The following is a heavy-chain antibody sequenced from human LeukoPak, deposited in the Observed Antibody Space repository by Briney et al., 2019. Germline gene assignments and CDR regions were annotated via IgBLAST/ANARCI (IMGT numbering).Heavy chain of an antibody. CDR2: ISYDGSNK. Sequence: GGSLRLSCAASGFTFSSYGMHWVRQAPGKGLEWVAVISYDGSNKYYADTVKGRFTISRDNSKNKLYLQMDSLRAEDTAVYYCASRHPDIASPWGQGTLVTVSS. CDR1: GFTFSSYG. J-gene: IGHJ5*02. D-gene: IGHD5-12*01. V-gene: IGHV3-30*03. CDR3: ASRHPDIASP.